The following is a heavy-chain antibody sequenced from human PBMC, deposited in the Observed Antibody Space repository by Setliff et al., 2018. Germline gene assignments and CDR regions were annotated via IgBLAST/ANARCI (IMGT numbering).Heavy chain of an antibody. CDR3: ARLALTGYDSSGYYYALEYYYYMDV. J-gene: IGHJ6*03. D-gene: IGHD3-22*01. V-gene: IGHV3-20*04. CDR1: GFTFDDYG. Sequence: SGGSLRLSCAASGFTFDDYGMSWVRQAPGKGLEWVSGIKWGGASTKYYADSVKGRFTISRDNANQSLYLQMNSLRAEDTAVYYCARLALTGYDSSGYYYALEYYYYMDVWGKGTTVTVSS. CDR2: IKWGGASTK.